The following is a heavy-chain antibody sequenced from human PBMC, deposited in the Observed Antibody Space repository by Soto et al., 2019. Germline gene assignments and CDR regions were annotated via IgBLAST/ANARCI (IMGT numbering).Heavy chain of an antibody. J-gene: IGHJ6*02. CDR3: ARQGFGPLHGLVDV. CDR1: GGSISSYY. Sequence: QVQLQESGPGLVKPSETMSLSCTVSGGSISSYYWSWFRQSPGKRMEWIGYVHHSWGSSYNPSLQSGVPXSLATSKSQFSLKVTSVTATDTAVYYCARQGFGPLHGLVDVWGQGTTVTVSS. CDR2: VHHSWGS. D-gene: IGHD3-10*01. V-gene: IGHV4-59*08.